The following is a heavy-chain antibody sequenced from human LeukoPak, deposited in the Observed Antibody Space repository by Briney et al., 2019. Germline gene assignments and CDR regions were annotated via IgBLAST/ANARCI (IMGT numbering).Heavy chain of an antibody. CDR3: ARGPYYLDSSGYYPDY. D-gene: IGHD3-22*01. CDR2: INPSAVST. V-gene: IGHV1-46*01. J-gene: IGHJ4*02. Sequence: ASVKVSCKASGYTFTTYFMHWLRQAPGQGLEWMGIINPSAVSTSYAQKFLGRVTMTRDTSTSTVYMELSSLRSEDTAVYYCARGPYYLDSSGYYPDYWGQGTLVTVSS. CDR1: GYTFTTYF.